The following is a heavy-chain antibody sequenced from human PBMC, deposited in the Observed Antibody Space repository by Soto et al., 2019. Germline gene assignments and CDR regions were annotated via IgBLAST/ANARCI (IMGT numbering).Heavy chain of an antibody. Sequence: GGSLRLSCAASGFTFSSYAMSWVRQAPGKGLEWVSAISGSGGSTYYADSVKGRFTISRDNSKNTLYLQINSLRAEDTAVYYCAKDRLGPFDAFDIWGQGTMVTVSS. D-gene: IGHD3-16*01. CDR3: AKDRLGPFDAFDI. J-gene: IGHJ3*02. CDR1: GFTFSSYA. CDR2: ISGSGGST. V-gene: IGHV3-23*01.